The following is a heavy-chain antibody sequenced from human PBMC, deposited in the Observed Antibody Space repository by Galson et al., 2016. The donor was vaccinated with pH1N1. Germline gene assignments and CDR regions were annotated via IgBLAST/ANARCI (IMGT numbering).Heavy chain of an antibody. CDR3: ARPFYGGQYWGAAFNI. CDR2: IWYDGSNE. CDR1: GFILSNYY. Sequence: SLRLSCAPSGFILSNYYMSWIRQAPGKGLEWVAAIWYDGSNEYYGDSVKGRLTISRDNSKSTLYLQMNSLRDEDTAVYYCARPFYGGQYWGAAFNIWGQGTMVTVSS. D-gene: IGHD4-23*01. V-gene: IGHV3-33*01. J-gene: IGHJ3*02.